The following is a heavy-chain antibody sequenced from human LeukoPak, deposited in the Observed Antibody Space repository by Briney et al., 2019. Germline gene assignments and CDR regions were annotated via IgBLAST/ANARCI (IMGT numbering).Heavy chain of an antibody. Sequence: GGSLRLSCAASGFTFSSYEMNWVRQAPGKGLEWVSYISSSGSTIYYADSVKGRFTISRDNAKNSLYLQMNSLRAEDTAVYYCAREEDPGYSSSWYDYWGQGTLVTVSS. CDR1: GFTFSSYE. J-gene: IGHJ4*02. CDR3: AREEDPGYSSSWYDY. D-gene: IGHD6-13*01. V-gene: IGHV3-48*03. CDR2: ISSSGSTI.